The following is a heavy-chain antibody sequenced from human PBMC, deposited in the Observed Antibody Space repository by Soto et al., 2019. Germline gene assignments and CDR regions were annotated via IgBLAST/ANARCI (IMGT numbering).Heavy chain of an antibody. J-gene: IGHJ4*02. D-gene: IGHD1-26*01. CDR2: IWYDGSNK. Sequence: QVQLVESGGGVVQPGRSLRLSCAASGFTFSSYGMHWVRQAPGKGLGWVAVIWYDGSNKYYADSVKGRFTISRDNSKNTLYLQMNSLRAEDTAVYYCARGKWELLHSDYFDYWGQGTLVTVSS. CDR1: GFTFSSYG. V-gene: IGHV3-33*01. CDR3: ARGKWELLHSDYFDY.